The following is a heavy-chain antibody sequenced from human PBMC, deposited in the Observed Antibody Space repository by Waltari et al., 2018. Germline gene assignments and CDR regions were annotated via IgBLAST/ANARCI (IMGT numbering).Heavy chain of an antibody. D-gene: IGHD2-21*02. CDR2: IYYTGST. J-gene: IGHJ5*02. V-gene: IGHV4-59*01. CDR3: ARGGGGDWEWFDP. CDR1: GGSIRGFY. Sequence: QVQLQESGPSLLKPSETLSLICTVSGGSIRGFYWSWVRQPPGKGLDWIGYIYYTGSTNFNPSLKSRVTMSVDTSKNQCSLKLSSVTAADTAFYYCARGGGGDWEWFDPWGQGTLVTVSS.